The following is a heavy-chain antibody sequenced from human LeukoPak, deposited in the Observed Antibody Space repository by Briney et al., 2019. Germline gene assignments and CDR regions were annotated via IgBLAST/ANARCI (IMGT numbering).Heavy chain of an antibody. J-gene: IGHJ4*02. Sequence: SGTLSLTCAVYGGSFSGYYWSWIRQPPGKGLEWIGEINHSGSINYNPSLKSRVTISLDTSKNQFSLKLSSVTAADTAVYYCAGHHPRNTVDFWGQGTLVTVSS. CDR1: GGSFSGYY. V-gene: IGHV4-34*01. CDR2: INHSGSI. CDR3: AGHHPRNTVDF. D-gene: IGHD2/OR15-2a*01.